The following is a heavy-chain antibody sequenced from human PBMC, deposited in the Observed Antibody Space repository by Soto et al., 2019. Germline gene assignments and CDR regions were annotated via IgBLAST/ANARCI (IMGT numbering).Heavy chain of an antibody. CDR2: IYHSGST. CDR1: GGSISSSNW. J-gene: IGHJ3*02. CDR3: ARVGLPRVAFDI. D-gene: IGHD4-17*01. Sequence: ASETLSLTCAVSGGSISSSNWWSWVRQPPGKGLEWIGEIYHSGSTNYNPSLKSRVTISVDKSKNQFSLKLSPVTAADTAVYYCARVGLPRVAFDIWGQGTMVTVSS. V-gene: IGHV4-4*02.